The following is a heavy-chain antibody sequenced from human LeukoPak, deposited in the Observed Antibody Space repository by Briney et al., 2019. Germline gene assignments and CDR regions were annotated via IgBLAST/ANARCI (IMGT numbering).Heavy chain of an antibody. CDR3: ARAVVVVSAKANYFDY. J-gene: IGHJ4*02. CDR1: GFTFSSYS. Sequence: PGGSLRLSCAASGFTFSSYSMNWVRQAPGKGLEWVSSISSSSSYIYYADSVKGRFTISRDNAKNSLFLQMNSLRAEDTAVYYCARAVVVVSAKANYFDYWGQGTLVTVSS. V-gene: IGHV3-21*01. D-gene: IGHD2-15*01. CDR2: ISSSSSYI.